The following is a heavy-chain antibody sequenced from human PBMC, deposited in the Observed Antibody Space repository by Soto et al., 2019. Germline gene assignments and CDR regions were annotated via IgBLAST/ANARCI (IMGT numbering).Heavy chain of an antibody. Sequence: QVQLVQSGAEVKKPGSSVKVSCKASGGTFSSYAISWVRQARGQGLEWMGGIIPIFGTANYAQKFQGRVTITADESTSTAYMELSSLRSEDTAVYYCARGQQLTPYYYYGMDVWGQGTTVTVSS. CDR3: ARGQQLTPYYYYGMDV. J-gene: IGHJ6*02. CDR2: IIPIFGTA. D-gene: IGHD6-13*01. V-gene: IGHV1-69*01. CDR1: GGTFSSYA.